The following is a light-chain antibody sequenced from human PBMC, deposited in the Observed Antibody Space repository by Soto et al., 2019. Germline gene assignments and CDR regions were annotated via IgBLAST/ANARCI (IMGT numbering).Light chain of an antibody. CDR2: DAS. V-gene: IGKV3-11*01. CDR1: QSVGDY. J-gene: IGKJ5*01. CDR3: QQRSDWPPIT. Sequence: TVLTHSPATLSLSPGERATLSCRASQSVGDYLAWHQQKTGQAPRLLIYDASNRAAGVPYSFRGSGSGKDLGVTVGSVESEDFGVYYCQQRSDWPPITVGHRARLEIK.